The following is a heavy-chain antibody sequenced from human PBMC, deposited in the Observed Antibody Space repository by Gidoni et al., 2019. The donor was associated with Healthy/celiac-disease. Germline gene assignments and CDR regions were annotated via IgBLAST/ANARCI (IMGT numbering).Heavy chain of an antibody. V-gene: IGHV3-30*04. CDR1: GFTFSSYA. Sequence: QVQLVESGGGVVQPGRSLRLSCAAPGFTFSSYAMHWVRQAPGKGLEWVAVISYDGSNKYYADSVKGRFTISRDNSKNTLYLQMNSLRAEDTAVYYCARDASWGQGTLVTVSS. J-gene: IGHJ5*02. CDR3: ARDAS. CDR2: ISYDGSNK.